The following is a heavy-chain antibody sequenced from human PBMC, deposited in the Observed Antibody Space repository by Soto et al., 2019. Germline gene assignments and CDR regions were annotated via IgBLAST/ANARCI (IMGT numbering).Heavy chain of an antibody. CDR3: ARETYYYDSSGYYYVDY. Sequence: QVQLVQSGAEVKKPGASVKVSCKASGYTFTSYGISWVRQAPGQGLEWMGWISAYNGNTNYAQKLQGRVTMTTDTSTSTAYMELRSLRSDDTTVYYCARETYYYDSSGYYYVDYWGQGTLVTVSS. CDR2: ISAYNGNT. V-gene: IGHV1-18*04. J-gene: IGHJ4*02. D-gene: IGHD3-22*01. CDR1: GYTFTSYG.